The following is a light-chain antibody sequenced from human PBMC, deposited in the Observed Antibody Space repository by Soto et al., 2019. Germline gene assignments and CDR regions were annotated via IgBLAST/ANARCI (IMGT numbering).Light chain of an antibody. J-gene: IGKJ1*01. CDR3: QQYNRWPRT. V-gene: IGKV3-15*01. CDR1: QSVSTN. CDR2: DAS. Sequence: EIVLTQSPSTLSLSPGERATLSCRASQSVSTNLAWYQQKPGQAPRLLIYDASTRATGIPVRFSGSGSGTEFTLSISSVQSEDFAIFYCQQYNRWPRTFGQGTKVDIK.